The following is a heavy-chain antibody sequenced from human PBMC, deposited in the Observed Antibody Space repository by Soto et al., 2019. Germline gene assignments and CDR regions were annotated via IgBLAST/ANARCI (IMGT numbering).Heavy chain of an antibody. CDR2: IYYSGST. CDR3: ASSLGELLTDY. CDR1: GGSISSSSYY. D-gene: IGHD1-26*01. Sequence: SETLSLTCTVSGGSISSSSYYWGWIRQPPGKGLEWIGSIYYSGSTYYNPSLKSRVTISVDTSKNQFSLKLSSVTAADTAVYYCASSLGELLTDYWGQGTLVTVSS. V-gene: IGHV4-39*01. J-gene: IGHJ4*02.